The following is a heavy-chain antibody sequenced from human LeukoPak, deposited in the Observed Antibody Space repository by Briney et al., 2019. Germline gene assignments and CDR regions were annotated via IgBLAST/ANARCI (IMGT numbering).Heavy chain of an antibody. J-gene: IGHJ6*02. D-gene: IGHD6-13*01. V-gene: IGHV3-66*04. CDR1: GFTVSSNY. CDR3: ASHSSSWYLRDYYGMDV. CDR2: IYSGGST. Sequence: GGSLRLSCAASGFTVSSNYMSRVRQAPGKGLEWVSVIYSGGSTFYADSVKGRFTILRDNSKNTLYLQMNGLRTEDTAVYYCASHSSSWYLRDYYGMDVWGQGTTVTVSS.